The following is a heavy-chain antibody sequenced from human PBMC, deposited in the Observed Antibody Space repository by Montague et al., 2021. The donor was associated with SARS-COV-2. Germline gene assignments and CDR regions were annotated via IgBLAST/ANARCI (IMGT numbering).Heavy chain of an antibody. D-gene: IGHD2-15*01. CDR1: GDSVSSNTVT. V-gene: IGHV6-1*01. CDR3: ARTTTRMLYPENAFDI. Sequence: CAISGDSVSSNTVTWNWIRQSPPRGLEWLGRTYYRSKWYHDYAISLKSRITINPDTSKNQFSLQLSSVAPEDTAVFYCARTTTRMLYPENAFDIWGQGTMVTVSS. J-gene: IGHJ3*02. CDR2: TYYRSKWYH.